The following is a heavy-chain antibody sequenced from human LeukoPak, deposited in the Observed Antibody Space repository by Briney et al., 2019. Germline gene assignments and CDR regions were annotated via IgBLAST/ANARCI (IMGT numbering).Heavy chain of an antibody. J-gene: IGHJ6*03. CDR3: ERGPTVRDMDV. V-gene: IGHV4-61*08. CDR2: IYYSGST. D-gene: IGHD4-11*01. Sequence: SETLSLTCTVSGGSISSGDYYWSWIRQPPGKGLEWIGYIYYSGSTNYNPSLKSRVTISVDTSKNQFSLKLNSVTAADTAVYYCERGPTVRDMDVWGKGTTVTVSS. CDR1: GGSISSGDYY.